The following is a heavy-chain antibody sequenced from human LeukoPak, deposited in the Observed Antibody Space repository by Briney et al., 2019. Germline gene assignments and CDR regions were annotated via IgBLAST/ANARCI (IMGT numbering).Heavy chain of an antibody. Sequence: GGSLRLSCAASGFTFSSYGMHWVRQAPGKGLEWVAFIRYDGSNKYYADSVKGRFTISRDNSKNTLYLQMNSLRAEDTAVYYCARDNSVGDVAWWFDPWGQGTLVTVSS. CDR1: GFTFSSYG. D-gene: IGHD1-26*01. J-gene: IGHJ5*02. V-gene: IGHV3-30*02. CDR2: IRYDGSNK. CDR3: ARDNSVGDVAWWFDP.